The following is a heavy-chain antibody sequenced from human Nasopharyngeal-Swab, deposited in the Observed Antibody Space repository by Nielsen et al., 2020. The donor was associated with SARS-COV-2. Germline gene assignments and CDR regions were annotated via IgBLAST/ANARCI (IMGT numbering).Heavy chain of an antibody. Sequence: SETQSLTCSVSGVSISSGSYYWSWIRQPAGKGLEWIGHMYTSGSTNYNPSLKSRVAISIDTSKNQFSLRLSSVTAADTAVYYCAREDRWTLTSFYYALDVWGQGTTVTVSS. CDR1: GVSISSGSYY. J-gene: IGHJ6*02. CDR2: MYTSGST. CDR3: AREDRWTLTSFYYALDV. V-gene: IGHV4-61*09. D-gene: IGHD3-9*01.